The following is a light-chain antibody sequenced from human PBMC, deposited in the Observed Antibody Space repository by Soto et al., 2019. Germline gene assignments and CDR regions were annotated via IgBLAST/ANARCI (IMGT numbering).Light chain of an antibody. CDR1: QSVSTF. CDR3: QHRYNWPLT. Sequence: EILLTQSPVTLSLSPGERAILSCRASQSVSTFFDWYQQKPGQAPRLLIYDASKRATSIPARFSGSGSGTDFTLTISSLQPEDFAVYYCQHRYNWPLTFGGGTTVELK. CDR2: DAS. V-gene: IGKV3-11*01. J-gene: IGKJ4*01.